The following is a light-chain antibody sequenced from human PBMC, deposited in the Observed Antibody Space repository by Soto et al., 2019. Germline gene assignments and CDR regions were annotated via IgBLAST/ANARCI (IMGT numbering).Light chain of an antibody. CDR1: QSVSSSY. V-gene: IGKV3-20*01. CDR3: QQYGSSPWT. CDR2: GAS. J-gene: IGKJ1*01. Sequence: EIVLTQSPGTLSLSPGERATLSCRASQSVSSSYLARYQQKPGQAPSLLIYGASSRATGIPDRFSGSGSGTDFTLPISRLEPEDFAVYYCQQYGSSPWTFGQGTKVEIK.